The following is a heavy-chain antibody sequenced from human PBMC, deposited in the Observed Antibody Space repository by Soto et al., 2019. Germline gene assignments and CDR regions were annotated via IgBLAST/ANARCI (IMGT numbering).Heavy chain of an antibody. D-gene: IGHD3-22*01. CDR2: ITGDSADT. CDR3: ARAPANSGYAPFDY. Sequence: ASVKVSCKASGYTFNNYAIHWVRQAPGQRLECMGWITGDSADTKYSHKFQGRVTITRDTSAITAYMELSSLTSEDTAVYYCARAPANSGYAPFDYSGQGTLVTVSS. J-gene: IGHJ4*02. V-gene: IGHV1-3*01. CDR1: GYTFNNYA.